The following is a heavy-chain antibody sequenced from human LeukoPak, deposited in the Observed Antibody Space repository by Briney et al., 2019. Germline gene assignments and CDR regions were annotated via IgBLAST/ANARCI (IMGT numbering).Heavy chain of an antibody. CDR3: ARLGSWSPNWFDA. Sequence: PGESLKISCKGSGYSFTNYWISWVRQMPGKGLEWMGRIDPADSYINYSPSFQGHVTISTDKSISTAYLQWSSLKASDTAMYYCARLGSWSPNWFDAWGQGTLVTVSS. CDR2: IDPADSYI. D-gene: IGHD6-13*01. J-gene: IGHJ5*02. CDR1: GYSFTNYW. V-gene: IGHV5-10-1*01.